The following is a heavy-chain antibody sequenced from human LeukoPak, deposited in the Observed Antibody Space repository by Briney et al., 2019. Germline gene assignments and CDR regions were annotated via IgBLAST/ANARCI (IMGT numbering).Heavy chain of an antibody. CDR3: ARVFGSSGYYYYYYDMDV. Sequence: GASVTVSCKASGYTFTSYGISWVRQAPGQGLEWMGWISAYNGNTNYAQKLQGRVTMTTDTSTSTAYMQLRSLRSDDMAVYYCARVFGSSGYYYYYYDMDVWGKGTTVTVSS. D-gene: IGHD3-22*01. V-gene: IGHV1-18*03. CDR2: ISAYNGNT. J-gene: IGHJ6*03. CDR1: GYTFTSYG.